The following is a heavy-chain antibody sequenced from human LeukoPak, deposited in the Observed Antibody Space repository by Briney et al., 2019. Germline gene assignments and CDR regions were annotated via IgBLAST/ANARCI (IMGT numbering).Heavy chain of an antibody. CDR1: GGSISSYY. CDR3: ARLVTPEWMTVTAIGAFDI. J-gene: IGHJ3*02. Sequence: SETLSLTCTVSGGSISSYYWSWIRQPPGKGLEWIGYIYYSGSTNYNPSLKSRVTISVDTSKNQFSLKLSSMTAADTAVYYCARLVTPEWMTVTAIGAFDIWGQGTMVTVSS. D-gene: IGHD2-21*02. CDR2: IYYSGST. V-gene: IGHV4-59*08.